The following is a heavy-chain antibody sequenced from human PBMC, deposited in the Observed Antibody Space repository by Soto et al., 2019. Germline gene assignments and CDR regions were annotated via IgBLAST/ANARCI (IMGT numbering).Heavy chain of an antibody. D-gene: IGHD3-10*01. CDR1: GGTFNNHL. CDR2: IIPLFGTL. J-gene: IGHJ4*01. V-gene: IGHV1-69*08. Sequence: QVQLVQSGAEVKKPGSSVNVSCKASGGTFNNHLSSWVRQAPGQGLEWMGTIIPLFGTLNYAQKLQGRVTLSADRSTSTAYMELSSLRSDDTAVYYCASGSLYGSGSYPVDYWGQGTLVTVSS. CDR3: ASGSLYGSGSYPVDY.